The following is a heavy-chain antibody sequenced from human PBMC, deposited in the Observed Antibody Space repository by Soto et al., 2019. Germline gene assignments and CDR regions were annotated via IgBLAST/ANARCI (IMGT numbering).Heavy chain of an antibody. V-gene: IGHV4-59*12. CDR3: ARGRYYDSSGYYYFDY. CDR1: GGSISSYY. Sequence: SETLSLTCTVSGGSISSYYWSWIRQPPGKGREWIGDIYYSGSTNYNTSLQSRVTISVDRSKNQFSLKLRSVTAADTAVYYCARGRYYDSSGYYYFDYWGQGTLVTVSS. D-gene: IGHD3-22*01. CDR2: IYYSGST. J-gene: IGHJ4*02.